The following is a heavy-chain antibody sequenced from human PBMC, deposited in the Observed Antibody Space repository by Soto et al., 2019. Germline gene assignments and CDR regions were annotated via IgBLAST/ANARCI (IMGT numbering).Heavy chain of an antibody. CDR1: GYTFTSYA. D-gene: IGHD2-21*01. Sequence: QVQLVQSGAEVKKPGASVKVSFKASGYTFTSYAMHWVRPAPGQRLEWMGWINAGNGNTKYSQKFQGRVTITRDTSASTAYMELSSLRSEDTAVYYCARALEVPLLNPGGDCYGYWGQGTLVTVSS. V-gene: IGHV1-3*01. CDR2: INAGNGNT. J-gene: IGHJ4*02. CDR3: ARALEVPLLNPGGDCYGY.